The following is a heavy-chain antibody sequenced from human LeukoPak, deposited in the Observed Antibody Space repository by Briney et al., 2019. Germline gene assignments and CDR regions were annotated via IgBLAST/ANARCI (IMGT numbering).Heavy chain of an antibody. D-gene: IGHD2-21*02. V-gene: IGHV4-34*01. Sequence: SETLSLTCAVSGVSFDDYYWSWVRQTPGKGLEWIGEINHSGYTNDSPSLKSRVTLSIDTSRKQFSLNLRSVTVADTGIYYCTRMTAGHDYWGQGTLVTVS. J-gene: IGHJ4*02. CDR3: TRMTAGHDY. CDR1: GVSFDDYY. CDR2: INHSGYT.